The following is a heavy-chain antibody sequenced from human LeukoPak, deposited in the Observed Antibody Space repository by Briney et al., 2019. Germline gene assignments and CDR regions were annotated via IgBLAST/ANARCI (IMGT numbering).Heavy chain of an antibody. D-gene: IGHD3-22*01. CDR2: VYYSGNT. CDR1: GASISSGDYY. V-gene: IGHV4-30-4*01. J-gene: IGHJ4*02. CDR3: ARAAYYYDTSGYCPFDY. Sequence: SQTLSLTCTVSGASISSGDYYWSWIRQPPGMGLEWIGYVYYSGNTYYNPSLKSRGTISLDTSKNQFSLRLSSVTAADTAVYYCARAAYYYDTSGYCPFDYWGLGTLVTVSS.